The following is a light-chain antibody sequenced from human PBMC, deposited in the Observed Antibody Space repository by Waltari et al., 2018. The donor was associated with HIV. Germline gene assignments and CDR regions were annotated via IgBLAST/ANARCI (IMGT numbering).Light chain of an antibody. V-gene: IGLV2-14*03. CDR3: SSYTGTIKL. J-gene: IGLJ3*02. Sequence: LTQPPSVSGSPGQSVTISCTGTSSDIGRYVSWYQQHPGQAPRLMVFDVSQRPSGISARFSGSKSGSTASLTISGLQTDDEADYFCSSYTGTIKLFGGGTKLTVL. CDR1: SSDIGRY. CDR2: DVS.